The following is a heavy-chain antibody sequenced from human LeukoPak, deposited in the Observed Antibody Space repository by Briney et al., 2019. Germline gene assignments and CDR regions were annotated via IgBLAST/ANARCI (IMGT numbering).Heavy chain of an antibody. CDR3: ARGFCTSSSCYNDY. CDR2: ISYDGSNK. Sequence: GGSLRLSCAASGFTFSSYAMHWVRQAPGKGLEWVAVISYDGSNKYYADSVRGRFTISRDNSKNTLYLQMNSLRAEDTAVYSCARGFCTSSSCYNDYWGQGTLVTVSS. D-gene: IGHD2-2*02. V-gene: IGHV3-30-3*01. J-gene: IGHJ4*02. CDR1: GFTFSSYA.